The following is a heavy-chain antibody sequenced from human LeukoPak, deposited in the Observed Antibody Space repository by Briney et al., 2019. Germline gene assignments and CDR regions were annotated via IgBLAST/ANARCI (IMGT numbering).Heavy chain of an antibody. V-gene: IGHV3-23*01. CDR1: GFTLSSYA. CDR3: AQGGTMIVGPFDY. D-gene: IGHD3-22*01. CDR2: ISDSGNT. J-gene: IGHJ4*02. Sequence: GGSLRLSCAASGFTLSSYAMSWVRQAPGKGLEWVSAISDSGNTYHADSVKGRFTISRDNSKNTLYLQMNSLRAEDTAVYYCAQGGTMIVGPFDYWGQGTLVTVSS.